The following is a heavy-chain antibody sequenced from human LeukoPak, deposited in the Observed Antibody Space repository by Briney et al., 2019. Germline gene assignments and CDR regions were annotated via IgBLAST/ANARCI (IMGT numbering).Heavy chain of an antibody. Sequence: ASVKVSCKASGYTFTSYDINWVRQATGQGLEWMGWMNPNSGNTGYAQKFQGRVTMTRDTSISTAYMELSRLRSDDTAVYYCASRSSSGWYSDYFDYWGQGTLVTVSS. J-gene: IGHJ4*02. V-gene: IGHV1-8*01. D-gene: IGHD6-19*01. CDR1: GYTFTSYD. CDR2: MNPNSGNT. CDR3: ASRSSSGWYSDYFDY.